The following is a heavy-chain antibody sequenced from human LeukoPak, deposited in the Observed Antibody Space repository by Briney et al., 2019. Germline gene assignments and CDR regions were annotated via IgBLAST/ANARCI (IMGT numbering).Heavy chain of an antibody. CDR3: TTPLSYYDSSGYPL. D-gene: IGHD3-22*01. Sequence: GGSLRLSCAASGFTFSNAWMSWVRQAPGKGLEWVGRIKSKTDGGTTDYAAPVKGRFTISRGDSKNTLYLQMNSLKTEDTAVYYCTTPLSYYDSSGYPLWGQGTLVTVSS. CDR2: IKSKTDGGTT. CDR1: GFTFSNAW. V-gene: IGHV3-15*01. J-gene: IGHJ4*02.